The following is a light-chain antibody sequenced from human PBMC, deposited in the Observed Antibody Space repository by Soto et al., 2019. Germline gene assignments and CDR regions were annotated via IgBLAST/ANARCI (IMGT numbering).Light chain of an antibody. CDR2: SAS. CDR1: QSIAIY. J-gene: IGKJ1*01. CDR3: QQSFSSPWT. V-gene: IGKV1-39*01. Sequence: DIQMTQSPSSLSTSVGDRVTITCRASQSIAIYLNWYQHKPGKVPDLLIYSASGLRSGVPSRFSGSGSGTDFTLTISSLQPEDFATYFCQQSFSSPWTFGQGTKVVIK.